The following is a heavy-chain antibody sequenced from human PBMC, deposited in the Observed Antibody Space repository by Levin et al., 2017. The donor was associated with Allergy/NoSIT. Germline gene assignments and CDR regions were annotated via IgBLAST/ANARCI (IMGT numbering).Heavy chain of an antibody. Sequence: GESLKISCAASGFIFSTYDMSWVRQAPGKGLEWVSTISGSGGSTSYADSVKGRFTVSRDNSRSTMYLQMNSPRAEDTAVYYCAYRTGFDYWGQGTLVTVSS. CDR3: AYRTGFDY. CDR2: ISGSGGST. D-gene: IGHD1-14*01. V-gene: IGHV3-23*01. J-gene: IGHJ4*02. CDR1: GFIFSTYD.